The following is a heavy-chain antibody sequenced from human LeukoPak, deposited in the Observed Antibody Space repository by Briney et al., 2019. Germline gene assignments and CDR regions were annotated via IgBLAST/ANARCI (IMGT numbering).Heavy chain of an antibody. Sequence: ASVKVSCKASGYTFTSYAMNWVRQAPGQGLEWMGWIDTNTGNPTYAQGFTGRFVFSLDTSVSTAYLQISSLKAEDTAVYYCARAGPPRRITMVRGGLGNWFDPWGQGTLVTVSS. D-gene: IGHD3-10*01. CDR3: ARAGPPRRITMVRGGLGNWFDP. J-gene: IGHJ5*02. V-gene: IGHV7-4-1*02. CDR2: IDTNTGNP. CDR1: GYTFTSYA.